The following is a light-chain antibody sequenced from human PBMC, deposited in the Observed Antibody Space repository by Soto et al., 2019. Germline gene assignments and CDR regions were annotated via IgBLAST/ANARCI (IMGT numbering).Light chain of an antibody. CDR2: DAS. V-gene: IGKV1-13*02. Sequence: AIQLTQSPSSLSASVGDRVTITCRTSQGISSALAWYQQKPGKPPKLLIYDASSLGSGGPSKFSGSGSGTDFSLTISSLQPEDFATYYCQQFHTYPLTFGPGTKLEIK. J-gene: IGKJ3*01. CDR1: QGISSA. CDR3: QQFHTYPLT.